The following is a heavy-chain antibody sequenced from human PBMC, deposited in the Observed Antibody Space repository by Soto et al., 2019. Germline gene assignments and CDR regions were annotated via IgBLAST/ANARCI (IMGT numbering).Heavy chain of an antibody. J-gene: IGHJ6*02. V-gene: IGHV3-53*02. Sequence: EVHLVESGGGLMQPGGSLRLSCAASGFTVSTYNMIWVRQAPVKGLEWVSVTYSGGSTQYADSVKGRFTVSRDISKNTLYLQISSLRDEDTAVYYCARKLSGAVQGWAYGMDVWGRGTTVTVSS. D-gene: IGHD1-26*01. CDR2: TYSGGST. CDR1: GFTVSTYN. CDR3: ARKLSGAVQGWAYGMDV.